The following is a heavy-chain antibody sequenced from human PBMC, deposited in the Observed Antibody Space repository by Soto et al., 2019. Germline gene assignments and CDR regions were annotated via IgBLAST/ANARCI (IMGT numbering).Heavy chain of an antibody. CDR1: GYTFTSYG. J-gene: IGHJ6*02. Sequence: AASVKVSCKASGYTFTSYGISWVRQAPGQGLEWMGWISAYNGNTNYAQKLQGRVTMTTDTSTSTAYMELRSLRSDDTAVYYCARDLSSGSYQWNYYYGMDVWGQGTTVTVSS. V-gene: IGHV1-18*01. CDR3: ARDLSSGSYQWNYYYGMDV. D-gene: IGHD1-26*01. CDR2: ISAYNGNT.